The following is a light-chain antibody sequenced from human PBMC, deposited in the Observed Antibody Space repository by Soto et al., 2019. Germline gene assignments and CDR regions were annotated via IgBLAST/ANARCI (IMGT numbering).Light chain of an antibody. Sequence: EIVMTQSPATLSVSPGEGASHSCRASQSVSSNLAWYQQKPGQAPRLLIYGVSTRATGIPARFSGSGSGTEFTLTISSLQSGDFAVYYCQQYNNWPGTFGQGTKVDIK. J-gene: IGKJ1*01. CDR1: QSVSSN. CDR2: GVS. V-gene: IGKV3-15*01. CDR3: QQYNNWPGT.